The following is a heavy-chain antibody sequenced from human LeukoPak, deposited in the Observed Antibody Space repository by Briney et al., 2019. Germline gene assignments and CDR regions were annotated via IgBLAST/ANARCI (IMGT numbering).Heavy chain of an antibody. Sequence: GGSLRLSCAASGFTFSSYSMNWVRQAPGKGLEWVSSISSSSSYIYYADSVKGRFTISRDNAKNSLYLQMNSLRAEDTAVYYCARDGHVDTAMVWGQGTLVTVSS. V-gene: IGHV3-21*01. J-gene: IGHJ4*02. CDR1: GFTFSSYS. CDR2: ISSSSSYI. D-gene: IGHD5-18*01. CDR3: ARDGHVDTAMV.